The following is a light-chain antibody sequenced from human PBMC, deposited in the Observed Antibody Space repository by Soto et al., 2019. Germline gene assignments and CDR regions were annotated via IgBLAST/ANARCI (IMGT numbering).Light chain of an antibody. V-gene: IGLV1-44*01. J-gene: IGLJ7*01. CDR3: AAWDDSLNAAV. CDR1: SSNIGSNT. Sequence: QSVLTQLPSASGTPGQRVTISCSGSSSNIGSNTVNWYQQLPGTAPKLLIYSNNQRPSGVPDRFSGSKSGTSASLAISGLQSEDEADYYCAAWDDSLNAAVFGGGTQLTVL. CDR2: SNN.